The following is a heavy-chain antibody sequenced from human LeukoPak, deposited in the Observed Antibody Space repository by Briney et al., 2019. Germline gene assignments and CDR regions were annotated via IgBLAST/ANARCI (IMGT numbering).Heavy chain of an antibody. CDR2: NYYSGST. J-gene: IGHJ3*02. Sequence: SETLSLTCTVSGDSISSGGYYWSWIRQHPGKGLEWIGYNYYSGSTYYNPSLKSRVTISVDTSKNQFSLKLSSVTAADTAVYYCARAVMVRGVIRDDAFEIWGQGTMVTVSS. CDR1: GDSISSGGYY. CDR3: ARAVMVRGVIRDDAFEI. D-gene: IGHD3-10*01. V-gene: IGHV4-31*03.